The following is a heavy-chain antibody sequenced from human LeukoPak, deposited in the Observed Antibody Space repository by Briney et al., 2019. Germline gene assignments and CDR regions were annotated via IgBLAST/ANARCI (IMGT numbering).Heavy chain of an antibody. V-gene: IGHV3-23*01. J-gene: IGHJ3*02. Sequence: GGSLRLSCAASGFTFSSYAMSWVRQAPGKGLEWVSAISGSGGSTYYADSVKGRFTISRDNAKNSLYLQMNSLRAEDTAVYYCASLVSRDPIYDSSGPGDAFDIWGQGTMVTVSS. CDR1: GFTFSSYA. D-gene: IGHD3-22*01. CDR3: ASLVSRDPIYDSSGPGDAFDI. CDR2: ISGSGGST.